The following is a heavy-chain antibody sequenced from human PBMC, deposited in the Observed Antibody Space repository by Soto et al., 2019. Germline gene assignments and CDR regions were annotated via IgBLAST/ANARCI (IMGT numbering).Heavy chain of an antibody. J-gene: IGHJ5*02. V-gene: IGHV1-69*08. CDR2: IIPILGIA. CDR3: ARDHPGFDP. Sequence: QVQLVQSGAEVKKPGSSVKVSCKASGGTFSSYTISWVRQAPGQGLEWMGRIIPILGIANYAQKFQGRVTXXADKSTSTAYMELSSLRSEDTAVYYCARDHPGFDPWGQGTLVTVSS. CDR1: GGTFSSYT.